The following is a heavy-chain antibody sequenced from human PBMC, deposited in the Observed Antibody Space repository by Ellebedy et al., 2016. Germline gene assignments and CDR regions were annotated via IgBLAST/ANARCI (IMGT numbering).Heavy chain of an antibody. V-gene: IGHV1-18*04. CDR2: ISVLYGDT. D-gene: IGHD3-16*01. CDR1: GYTFTSYG. CDR3: ARGGWGGRPGESFLDY. J-gene: IGHJ4*02. Sequence: ASVKVSCKASGYTFTSYGISWVRQAPGLGLEWMGWISVLYGDTDYAQKVQGRVAMSTDTSTSTAYMELRSLRGDDTAVYYWARGGWGGRPGESFLDYWGQGTLVTVPS.